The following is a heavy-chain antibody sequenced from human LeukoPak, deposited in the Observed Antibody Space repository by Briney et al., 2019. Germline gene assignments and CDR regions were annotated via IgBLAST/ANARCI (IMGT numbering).Heavy chain of an antibody. CDR1: GFTFSSYG. D-gene: IGHD2-2*02. V-gene: IGHV3-30*18. Sequence: QPGGSLRLSCAASGFTFSSYGMHWVRQAPGKGLEWVAVISYDGSNKYYADSVKGRFTISRDNSKNTLYLQMNSLRAEDTAVYYCAKGMCSSISCYNRGVDYWGQGTLVTVSS. CDR3: AKGMCSSISCYNRGVDY. CDR2: ISYDGSNK. J-gene: IGHJ4*02.